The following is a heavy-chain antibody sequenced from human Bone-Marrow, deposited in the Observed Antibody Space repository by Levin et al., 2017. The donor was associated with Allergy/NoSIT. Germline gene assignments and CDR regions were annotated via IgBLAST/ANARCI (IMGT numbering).Heavy chain of an antibody. V-gene: IGHV3-23*01. CDR1: GFTFSSYA. D-gene: IGHD3-9*01. J-gene: IGHJ3*02. Sequence: PGGSLRLSCAASGFTFSSYAMSWVRQAPGKGLEWVSAISGSGGSTYYADSVKGRFTISRDNSKNTLYLQMNSLRAEDTAVYYCARGYDILTGYYFFAGGDAFDIWGQGTMVTVSS. CDR3: ARGYDILTGYYFFAGGDAFDI. CDR2: ISGSGGST.